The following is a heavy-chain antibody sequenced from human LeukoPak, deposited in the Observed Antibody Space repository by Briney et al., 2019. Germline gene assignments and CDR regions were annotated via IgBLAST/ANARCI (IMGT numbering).Heavy chain of an antibody. J-gene: IGHJ6*02. CDR2: LSRRCRTI. V-gene: IGHV3-48*03. Sequence: GGSLRLSCAASGFTFSSYEFNWVRQAPGKGLEWVSYLSRRCRTIFHADSVKGRFTISRDNAKNSLYLQMSSLRAEDTAVYHCARGDGYCSSTSCYAGPSYGLDVWGQGTTVTVSS. CDR1: GFTFSSYE. D-gene: IGHD2-2*03. CDR3: ARGDGYCSSTSCYAGPSYGLDV.